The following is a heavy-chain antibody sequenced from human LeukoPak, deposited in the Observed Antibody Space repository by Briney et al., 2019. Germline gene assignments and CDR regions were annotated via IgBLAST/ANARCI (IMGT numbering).Heavy chain of an antibody. J-gene: IGHJ4*02. CDR3: SRGLHDYGDSNYYFDQ. D-gene: IGHD4-17*01. CDR1: GFTFGDDA. CDR2: IRKKGYGETT. V-gene: IGHV3-49*03. Sequence: GGSLRLSCTASGFTFGDDAWSWFRQAPGKGLEWISFIRKKGYGETTDYAPSVRGGFTISRDDAKSNAYLQMNSLKTEDTALYYCSRGLHDYGDSNYYFDQWGRGTLVTVSS.